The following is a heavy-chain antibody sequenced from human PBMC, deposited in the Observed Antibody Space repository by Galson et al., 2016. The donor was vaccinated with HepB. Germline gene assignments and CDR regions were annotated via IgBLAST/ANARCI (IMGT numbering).Heavy chain of an antibody. J-gene: IGHJ3*01. CDR2: MYSGGDT. CDR1: GLTVSSNY. CDR3: ARANIVYRGVFDAFDF. V-gene: IGHV3-53*01. Sequence: SLRLSCAASGLTVSSNYMNWVRQRQGKGLEWVSVMYSGGDTDYADSVKGRFTISRDNSKNTLYLQVNSLRVDDTAVYYCARANIVYRGVFDAFDFWGQGAMVTVSS. D-gene: IGHD2/OR15-2a*01.